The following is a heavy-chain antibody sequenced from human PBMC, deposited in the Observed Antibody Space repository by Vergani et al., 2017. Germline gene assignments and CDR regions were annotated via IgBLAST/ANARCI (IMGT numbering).Heavy chain of an antibody. J-gene: IGHJ4*02. CDR3: AKGRYYDSSGYSPFDY. CDR2: ISWNSGSI. CDR1: GFTFDDYA. V-gene: IGHV3-9*01. Sequence: EVQLVESGGGLVQPGRSLRLSCAASGFTFDDYAMHWVRQAPGKGLEWVSGISWNSGSIGYADSVKGRFTISRDNAKNTLYLQMNSLRAEDTAVYYCAKGRYYDSSGYSPFDYWGQGTLVTVSS. D-gene: IGHD3-22*01.